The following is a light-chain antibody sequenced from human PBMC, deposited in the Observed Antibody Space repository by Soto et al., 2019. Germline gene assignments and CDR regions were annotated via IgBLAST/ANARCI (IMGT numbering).Light chain of an antibody. J-gene: IGKJ5*01. V-gene: IGKV3-11*01. CDR2: DAS. CDR1: QSVASY. CDR3: QQRSDWPIT. Sequence: EIVLTQSTATLSLSPGEGATLSCRASQSVASYLAWYQQKPDQAPRLLIYDASTRATGIPARFSGSGSGTDFTLTISSLEPEDFAVYYCQQRSDWPITFGQGTRLEIK.